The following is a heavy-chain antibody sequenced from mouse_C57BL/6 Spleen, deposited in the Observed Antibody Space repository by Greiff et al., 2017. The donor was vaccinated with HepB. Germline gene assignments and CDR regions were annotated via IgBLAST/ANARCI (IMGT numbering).Heavy chain of an antibody. CDR2: ISSGGDYI. V-gene: IGHV5-9-1*02. D-gene: IGHD5-1*01. J-gene: IGHJ4*01. Sequence: EVKLEESGEGLVKPGGSLKLSCAASGFTFSSYAMSWVRQTPEKRLEWVAYISSGGDYIYYADTVKGRFTISRDNARNTLYLQMSSLKSEDTAMYYCTREEYVYAMDYWGQGTSVTVSS. CDR1: GFTFSSYA. CDR3: TREEYVYAMDY.